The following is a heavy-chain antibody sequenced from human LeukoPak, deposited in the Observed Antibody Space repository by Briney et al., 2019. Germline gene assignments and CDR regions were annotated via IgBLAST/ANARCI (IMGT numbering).Heavy chain of an antibody. V-gene: IGHV4-59*12. CDR3: ARGPNYYDILTGYPIDY. CDR1: GGSISSYY. J-gene: IGHJ4*02. D-gene: IGHD3-9*01. Sequence: PSETLSLTCTVSGGSISSYYWGWIRQPPGKGLEWIGYIYYTGSTNYNPSLKSRVTISVDTSKNQFSLKLSSVTAADTAVYYCARGPNYYDILTGYPIDYWGQGTLVTVSS. CDR2: IYYTGST.